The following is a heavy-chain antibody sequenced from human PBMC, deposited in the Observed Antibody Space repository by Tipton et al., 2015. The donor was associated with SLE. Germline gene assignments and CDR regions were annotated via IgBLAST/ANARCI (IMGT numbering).Heavy chain of an antibody. J-gene: IGHJ4*02. D-gene: IGHD5-12*01. CDR3: ARHSLRGYSGYDRPYFDY. CDR1: GGSISSGGYF. Sequence: LVKPSQTLSLTCTVSGGSISSGGYFWSWIRQHPGKGLEWIGYIFYSANTDYNPSLKSRVTISLDTSKNQFSLKLSSVTAADTAVYYCARHSLRGYSGYDRPYFDYWGQGTLVTVSS. CDR2: IFYSANT. V-gene: IGHV4-31*03.